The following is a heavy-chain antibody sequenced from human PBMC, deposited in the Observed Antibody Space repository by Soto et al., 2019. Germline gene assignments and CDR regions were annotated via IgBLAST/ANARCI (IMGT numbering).Heavy chain of an antibody. CDR1: GFTFSSYG. J-gene: IGHJ4*02. Sequence: QAPLVESGGGVVQPGRSQRLSCTASGFTFSSYGMHWVRQAPGKGLEWVAFIWHDGSNSYYVDSVKGRFTISRDNSKNTLDVQMNSLRAEDTAVYYCANPSYDYGSGYYHPFDYWGQGTLVTGS. CDR2: IWHDGSNS. V-gene: IGHV3-33*06. D-gene: IGHD3-3*01. CDR3: ANPSYDYGSGYYHPFDY.